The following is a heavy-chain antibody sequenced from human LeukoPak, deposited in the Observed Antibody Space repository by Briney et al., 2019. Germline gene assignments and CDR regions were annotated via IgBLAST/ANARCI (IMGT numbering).Heavy chain of an antibody. J-gene: IGHJ4*02. D-gene: IGHD2-2*01. CDR2: ISAYNGNT. CDR1: GYTFTSYG. CDR3: ARGQGGFCSSTSCYRINDY. V-gene: IGHV1-18*01. Sequence: ASVKVSCKASGYTFTSYGISWVRQAPGQGLEWMGWISAYNGNTNYAQKLQGRVTMTTDTSTSTAYMELRSLRSDDTAVYYCARGQGGFCSSTSCYRINDYWGQGTLVTVSS.